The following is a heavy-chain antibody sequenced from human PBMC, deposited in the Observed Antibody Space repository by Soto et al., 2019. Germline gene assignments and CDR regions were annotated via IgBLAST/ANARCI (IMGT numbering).Heavy chain of an antibody. CDR2: IYYSGST. CDR3: ARLRYDYGSQGFDP. J-gene: IGHJ5*02. Sequence: QVQLQESGPGLVKPSETLSLTCTVSGGSISSYYWSWIRQPPGKGLEWIGYIYYSGSTNYNPSLKSRVTISVDTSKNQFALKLSSVTAADTAVYYCARLRYDYGSQGFDPWGQGTLVTVSS. V-gene: IGHV4-59*08. CDR1: GGSISSYY. D-gene: IGHD3-10*01.